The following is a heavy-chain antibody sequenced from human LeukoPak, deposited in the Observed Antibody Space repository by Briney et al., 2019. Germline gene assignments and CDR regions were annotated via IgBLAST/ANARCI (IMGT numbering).Heavy chain of an antibody. V-gene: IGHV3-48*03. CDR2: ISGSGSNI. J-gene: IGHJ3*02. CDR1: AFTFSSYE. Sequence: GGSLRLSCAASAFTFSSYEMNWVRQAPGKGLEWVSYISGSGSNIYYADSVKGRFTISRDNAKNSLYLQMNSLRAEDTAVYYCAVPYYYGSSGFDAFDIWGQGTMVTVSS. CDR3: AVPYYYGSSGFDAFDI. D-gene: IGHD3-22*01.